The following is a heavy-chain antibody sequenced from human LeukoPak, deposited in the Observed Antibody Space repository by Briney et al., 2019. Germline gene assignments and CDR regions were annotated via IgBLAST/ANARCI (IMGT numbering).Heavy chain of an antibody. Sequence: GGSLSLPCAASGFTVSSNYMAWVRQAPGKGLEKVSVIFNGGSTYYADSVKGRFIISTDNSKNTLYLQMNTLRAEDTAVYYCARGLYASGTYYNFFDHWAQGTLVTVSS. J-gene: IGHJ4*02. V-gene: IGHV3-66*01. CDR2: IFNGGST. CDR1: GFTVSSNY. D-gene: IGHD3-10*01. CDR3: ARGLYASGTYYNFFDH.